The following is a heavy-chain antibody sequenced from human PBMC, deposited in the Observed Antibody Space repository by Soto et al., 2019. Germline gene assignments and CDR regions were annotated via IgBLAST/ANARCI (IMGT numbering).Heavy chain of an antibody. J-gene: IGHJ6*02. D-gene: IGHD3-16*01. CDR3: ASLGRHG. CDR2: INPYGNEK. V-gene: IGHV3-7*01. Sequence: EVQLVESGGDLVQPGGSLRLSCAASGFTFSDSWKDWVRQAPGKGPEWVANINPYGNEKNYVDSVKGRFTISRDNAKNSLYLQINSLRAEDTAVYYCASLGRHGWGQGTTVTVSS. CDR1: GFTFSDSW.